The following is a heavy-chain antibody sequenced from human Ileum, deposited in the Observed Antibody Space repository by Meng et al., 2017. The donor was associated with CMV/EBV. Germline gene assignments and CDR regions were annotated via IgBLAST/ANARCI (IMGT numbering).Heavy chain of an antibody. V-gene: IGHV4-30-4*08. CDR3: ARFRIAALGNLFDP. J-gene: IGHJ5*02. Sequence: QVQLQEAGPGLVKPSQTLSLSFTVSGAAISSGDYYWSWIRQPPGKGLEWIGYIFFSGNTYYNPSLNNRVIISIDTPRNQFSLKVDSVTAADTAVYYCARFRIAALGNLFDPWGHGTLVTVSS. CDR2: IFFSGNT. D-gene: IGHD6-13*01. CDR1: GAAISSGDYY.